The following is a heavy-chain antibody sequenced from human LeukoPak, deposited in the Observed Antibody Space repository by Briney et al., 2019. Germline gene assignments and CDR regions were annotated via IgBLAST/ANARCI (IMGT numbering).Heavy chain of an antibody. Sequence: PGGSLRVSCAASGFTFSNYWMSWVRQAPGKGLEWVSAISDSGNTYHADSVKGRFTISRDSSKNPLFLQMNRLRPEDAAVYHCAKAPVTTCRGAYCYPFDYWGQGTLVTVSS. CDR3: AKAPVTTCRGAYCYPFDY. V-gene: IGHV3-23*01. J-gene: IGHJ4*02. D-gene: IGHD2-21*01. CDR1: GFTFSNYW. CDR2: ISDSGNT.